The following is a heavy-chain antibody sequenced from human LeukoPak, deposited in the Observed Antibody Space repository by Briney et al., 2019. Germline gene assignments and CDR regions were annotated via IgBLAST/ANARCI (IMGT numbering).Heavy chain of an antibody. CDR1: GFTFSSYT. D-gene: IGHD7-27*01. Sequence: QPGGSLRLSRAASGFTFSSYTMSWVRQAPGKGLEWVSTITTSDGNTYYADSVKGRFTVSRDNSKNTLFLQMNSLRAEDTAVYYCAKDGGLWVSAHWGDSWGRGTLVTVSS. V-gene: IGHV3-23*01. J-gene: IGHJ4*02. CDR3: AKDGGLWVSAHWGDS. CDR2: ITTSDGNT.